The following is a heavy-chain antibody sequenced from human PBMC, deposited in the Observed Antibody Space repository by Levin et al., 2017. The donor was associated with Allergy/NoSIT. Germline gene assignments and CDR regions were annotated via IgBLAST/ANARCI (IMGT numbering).Heavy chain of an antibody. Sequence: GESLKISCAASGFTFSSCEMNWVRQAPGKGLEWVSYISSSGSIIYYADSVKGRFTISRDNAKNSLYLQMNSLRAEDTAVYYCARDDEVSVLGYGMDVWGQGTTVTVSS. V-gene: IGHV3-48*03. CDR1: GFTFSSCE. J-gene: IGHJ6*02. CDR3: ARDDEVSVLGYGMDV. CDR2: ISSSGSII. D-gene: IGHD3-16*01.